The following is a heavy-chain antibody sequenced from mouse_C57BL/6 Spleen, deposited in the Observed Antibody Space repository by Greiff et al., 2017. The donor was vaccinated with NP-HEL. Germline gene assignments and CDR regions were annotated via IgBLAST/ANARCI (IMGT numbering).Heavy chain of an antibody. V-gene: IGHV1-54*01. CDR2: INPGSGCT. CDR3: ARRTGTGDY. CDR1: GYSFTNYL. D-gene: IGHD4-1*01. J-gene: IGHJ2*01. Sequence: QVQLQQSGAELVRPGTSVKVSCTASGYSFTNYLIEWVKQRPGQGLEWIGVINPGSGCTNDNEKFKGKATLTADKSSSTAYMQLSSLTSEDSAVYFCARRTGTGDYWGQGTTLTVSS.